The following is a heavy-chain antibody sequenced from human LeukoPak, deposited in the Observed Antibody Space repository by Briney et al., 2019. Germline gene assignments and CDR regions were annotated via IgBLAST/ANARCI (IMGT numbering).Heavy chain of an antibody. D-gene: IGHD3-3*01. CDR1: GGTFSSYA. Sequence: ASVKVSCKASGGTFSSYAISWVRQAPGQGLEWMGGIIPIFGTANYAQKFQGRVTITADESTSTAHMELSSLRSEDTAVYYCAGSYDFWSGYPYWGQGTLVTVSS. CDR3: AGSYDFWSGYPY. CDR2: IIPIFGTA. V-gene: IGHV1-69*13. J-gene: IGHJ4*02.